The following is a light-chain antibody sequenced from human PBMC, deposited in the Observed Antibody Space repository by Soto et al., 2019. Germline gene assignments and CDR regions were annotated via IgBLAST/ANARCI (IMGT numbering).Light chain of an antibody. J-gene: IGKJ4*01. CDR1: QSINSN. Sequence: TQSPATLSQSPRGRDTLSCTASQSINSNLAWYQQQPGQAHRLLIYDASNRATGIPARFSGSGSGTDFTLTISSLAPEDFAVYYCQKRSNWPLTFGGGNKVDIK. CDR2: DAS. V-gene: IGKV3-11*01. CDR3: QKRSNWPLT.